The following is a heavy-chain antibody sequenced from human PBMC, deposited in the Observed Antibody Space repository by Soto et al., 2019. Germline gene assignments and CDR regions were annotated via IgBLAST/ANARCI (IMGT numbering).Heavy chain of an antibody. CDR1: GVTFSSET. D-gene: IGHD2-21*01. CDR2: IIPLFGTA. J-gene: IGHJ4*02. Sequence: QVQLVQSGAEVKKPGSSVKVSCKASGVTFSSETISWVRQAPGQGLEWVGGIIPLFGTANSALKFQGRFTITANDSTSTLYMELCSLRSDDTAVYYFATELGDNPASPFDSWGQGALVTVSS. CDR3: ATELGDNPASPFDS. V-gene: IGHV1-69*01.